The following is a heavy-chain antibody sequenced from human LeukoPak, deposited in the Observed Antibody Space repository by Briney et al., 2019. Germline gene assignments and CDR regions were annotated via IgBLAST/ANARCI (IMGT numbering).Heavy chain of an antibody. J-gene: IGHJ4*02. CDR3: ARGGRIAAAGTGY. V-gene: IGHV3-74*01. Sequence: GGSLRLSCAASGFTFSSYWMHWVRQAPGEGLVWVSRINSDGSSTSYADSVKGRFTISGDNAKNTLYLQMNSLRAEDTAVYYCARGGRIAAAGTGYWGQGTLVTVSS. CDR1: GFTFSSYW. D-gene: IGHD6-13*01. CDR2: INSDGSST.